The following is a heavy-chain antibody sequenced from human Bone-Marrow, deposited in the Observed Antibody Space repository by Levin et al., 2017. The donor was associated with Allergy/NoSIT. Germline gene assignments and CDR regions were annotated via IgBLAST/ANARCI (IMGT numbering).Heavy chain of an antibody. J-gene: IGHJ4*02. CDR1: GYTFTGYY. CDR3: ARGTRTVVITTGDY. V-gene: IGHV1-2*02. Sequence: GESLKISCKASGYTFTGYYMHWVRQAPGQGLEWMGWINPNSGGTNYAQKFQGRVTMTRDTSISTAYMELSRLRSDDTAVYYCARGTRTVVITTGDYWGQGTLVTVSS. CDR2: INPNSGGT. D-gene: IGHD3-22*01.